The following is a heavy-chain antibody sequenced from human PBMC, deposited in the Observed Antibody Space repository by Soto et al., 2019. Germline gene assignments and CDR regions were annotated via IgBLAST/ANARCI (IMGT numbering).Heavy chain of an antibody. D-gene: IGHD1-1*01. Sequence: SVTLSLTCTVSGGSISSHYWSWIRQPPGKGLEWIGYIYYSGSTNYNPSLKSRVTISVDTSKNQFSLKLSSVTAADTAVYYCARRYGYSFDYWGQGTLVTVSS. V-gene: IGHV4-59*08. CDR3: ARRYGYSFDY. J-gene: IGHJ4*02. CDR1: GGSISSHY. CDR2: IYYSGST.